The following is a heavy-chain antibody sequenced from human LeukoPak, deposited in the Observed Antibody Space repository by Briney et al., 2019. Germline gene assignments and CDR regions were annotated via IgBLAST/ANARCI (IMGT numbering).Heavy chain of an antibody. V-gene: IGHV1-69*06. J-gene: IGHJ4*02. D-gene: IGHD2-8*01. CDR1: GGTFSNYA. Sequence: SSVKLSCKTSGGTFSNYAISWVRQAPGQGLEWMGRIIPIFGTANYAQKFQGRVTITADRSTSTAYMELSSLRPEDTAVYYCARGLGYCTNGLCPPSWYFDYWGQGTLVTVSS. CDR2: IIPIFGTA. CDR3: ARGLGYCTNGLCPPSWYFDY.